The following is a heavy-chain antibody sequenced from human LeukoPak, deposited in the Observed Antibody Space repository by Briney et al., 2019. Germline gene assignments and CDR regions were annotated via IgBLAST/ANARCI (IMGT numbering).Heavy chain of an antibody. Sequence: ASVKVSCKASGYTFTTYYMHWVRQAPGQGLEWMGIINPSAASTSYAQKFQGRVTMTRDTSTSTVYMELSSLRSEDTAVCYCARSYSAVAGTLDYWGQGTLVTVSS. CDR2: INPSAAST. V-gene: IGHV1-46*01. J-gene: IGHJ4*02. D-gene: IGHD6-19*01. CDR1: GYTFTTYY. CDR3: ARSYSAVAGTLDY.